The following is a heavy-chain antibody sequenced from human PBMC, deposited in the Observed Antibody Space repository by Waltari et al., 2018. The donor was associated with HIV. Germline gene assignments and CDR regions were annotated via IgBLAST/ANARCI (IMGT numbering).Heavy chain of an antibody. V-gene: IGHV3-66*01. Sequence: EVRLAESGGRLVQPGGSLGLTGVASNFTIPTGHVTWVRQAPGGPWEWVAVIYPDDTTHYAESVRGRFSVSRVKSRSSVLLLMNGLSVDDTAVYYWAAGVRYYGPWGQGTRVAVSS. CDR3: AAGVRYYGP. J-gene: IGHJ5*02. CDR1: NFTIPTGH. D-gene: IGHD3-22*01. CDR2: IYPDDTT.